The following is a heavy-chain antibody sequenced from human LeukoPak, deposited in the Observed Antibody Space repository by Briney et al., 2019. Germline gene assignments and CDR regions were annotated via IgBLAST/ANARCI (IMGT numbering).Heavy chain of an antibody. D-gene: IGHD1-14*01. J-gene: IGHJ5*02. CDR2: IYYSGST. CDR3: ARQGTQRTAWFDP. Sequence: SETLSLTCIVSGGSVGSDTYYWSWIRQPPGKGLEWIGYIYYSGSTNYNPSLKSRVTISVDTSKNQFSLRLSSVTAADTAVYYCARQGTQRTAWFDPWGQGTLVTVSS. V-gene: IGHV4-61*01. CDR1: GGSVGSDTYY.